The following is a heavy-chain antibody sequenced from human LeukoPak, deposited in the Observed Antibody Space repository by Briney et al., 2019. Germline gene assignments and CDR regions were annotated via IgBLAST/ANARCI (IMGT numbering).Heavy chain of an antibody. CDR2: ISSSSSYI. CDR1: GFTFSSYS. CDR3: ARVRKQLGIDY. J-gene: IGHJ4*02. D-gene: IGHD6-13*01. Sequence: GSLRLSCAASGFTFSSYSMNWVRQAPGEGLEWVSSISSSSSYIYYADSVKGRFTISRDNAKNSLYLQMNSLRAEDTAVYYCARVRKQLGIDYWGQGTLVTVSS. V-gene: IGHV3-21*01.